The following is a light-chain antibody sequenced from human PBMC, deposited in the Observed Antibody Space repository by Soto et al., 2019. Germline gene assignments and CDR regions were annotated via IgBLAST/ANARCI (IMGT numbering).Light chain of an antibody. Sequence: DVPMNQSPYSLSASVGDSVTITCQASQDISNYLNWYQQKPRKAPKLLIFAASNLETGVPSRFSGSGSGTDFTFTISSLQPEDIATYYCQQHDNLPYTFGQGTKLEIK. CDR2: AAS. CDR3: QQHDNLPYT. J-gene: IGKJ2*01. CDR1: QDISNY. V-gene: IGKV1-33*01.